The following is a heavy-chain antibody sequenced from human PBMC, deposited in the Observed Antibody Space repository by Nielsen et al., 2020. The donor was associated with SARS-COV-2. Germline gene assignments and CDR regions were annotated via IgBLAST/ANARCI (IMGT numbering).Heavy chain of an antibody. CDR2: ISSSSSYI. Sequence: GESLKISCAASGFTFSSYAMSWVRQAPGKGLEWVSSISSSSSYIYYADSVKGRFTISRDNAKNSLYLQMNSLRAEDTAVYYCAREYLGWFDPWGQGTLVTVSS. CDR3: AREYLGWFDP. V-gene: IGHV3-21*01. J-gene: IGHJ5*02. CDR1: GFTFSSYA.